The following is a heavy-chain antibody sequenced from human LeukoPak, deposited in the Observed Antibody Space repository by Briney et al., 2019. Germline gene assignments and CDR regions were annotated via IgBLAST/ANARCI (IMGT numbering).Heavy chain of an antibody. V-gene: IGHV1-69*13. CDR2: IIPPCCTE. CDR1: GGTFLSYV. J-gene: IGHJ2*01. Sequence: SVKVSCKASGGTFLSYVISWVRQAAGQGLEGMGGIIPPCCTEHYAQKFQGRLTITADESTSTVYMEMSSLTSEDTAMYYCAKEGDTDLVTGYLNLWGRGTLVTVSA. D-gene: IGHD5-18*01. CDR3: AKEGDTDLVTGYLNL.